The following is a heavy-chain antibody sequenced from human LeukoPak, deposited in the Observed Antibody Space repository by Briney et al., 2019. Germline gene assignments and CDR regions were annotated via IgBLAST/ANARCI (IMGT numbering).Heavy chain of an antibody. CDR2: IIPIFGTA. CDR1: GGTFSSYA. V-gene: IGHV1-69*13. D-gene: IGHD2-2*01. CDR3: AREGSGVVPAATNAYYFDY. J-gene: IGHJ4*02. Sequence: ASVKVSCKASGGTFSSYAISWVRQAPGQGLEWMGGIIPIFGTANYAQKFQGRVTITADESTSTAYMELSSLRSEDTAVYYCAREGSGVVPAATNAYYFDYWGQGTLVTVSS.